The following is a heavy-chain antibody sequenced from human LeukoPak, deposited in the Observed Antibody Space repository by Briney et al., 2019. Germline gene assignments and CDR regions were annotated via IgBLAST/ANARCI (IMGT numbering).Heavy chain of an antibody. Sequence: GGSRGLSCAASGFTVISNYMSWVRQAPGKGLEWVSLIYSGGSTYYADSVRGRFTISRDNSKNTLCLQMNSLRAEDTAVYYCATTRYDAFDIWGQGTMVTVSS. V-gene: IGHV3-53*01. CDR2: IYSGGST. CDR3: ATTRYDAFDI. CDR1: GFTVISNY. D-gene: IGHD4-17*01. J-gene: IGHJ3*02.